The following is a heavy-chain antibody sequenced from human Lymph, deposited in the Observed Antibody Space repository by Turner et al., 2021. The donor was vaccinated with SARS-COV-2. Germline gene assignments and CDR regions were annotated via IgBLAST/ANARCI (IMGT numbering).Heavy chain of an antibody. CDR2: FDPEDGET. V-gene: IGHV1-24*01. CDR3: ATGPYDFWSVPSPCYYGMDV. Sequence: QVQLVQSGAEVKKPGASVKVSCKVSGSTRPEVSMHWVRQAPGKGLEWMGGFDPEDGETIYAQKFQCRVTMTEDTSTDTAYMELSSLRSEDTAVYYCATGPYDFWSVPSPCYYGMDVWGQGTTVTVSS. D-gene: IGHD3-3*01. CDR1: GSTRPEVS. J-gene: IGHJ6*02.